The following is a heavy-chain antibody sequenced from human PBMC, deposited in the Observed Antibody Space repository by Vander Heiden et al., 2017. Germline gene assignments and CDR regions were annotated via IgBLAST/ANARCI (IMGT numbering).Heavy chain of an antibody. CDR3: AKDGEAVIVVVISYLFDY. CDR1: GFTFRSHG. Sequence: QVQLVEPGGGLVQPGRSLRPSCAASGFTFRSHGVHWVRQAPGKGLEWVAVISYDGSNKYYADSVKGRFTISRDNSKNTLYLQMNSLRAEDTAVYYCAKDGEAVIVVVISYLFDYWGQGTLVTVSS. J-gene: IGHJ4*02. CDR2: ISYDGSNK. V-gene: IGHV3-30*18. D-gene: IGHD3-22*01.